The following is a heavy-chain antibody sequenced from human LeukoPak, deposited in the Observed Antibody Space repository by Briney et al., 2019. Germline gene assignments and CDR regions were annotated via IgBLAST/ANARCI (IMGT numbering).Heavy chain of an antibody. CDR1: GGSFSSGNYF. D-gene: IGHD4-17*01. CDR2: IRYGKST. J-gene: IGHJ4*02. Sequence: SETLSLTCTVSGGSFSSGNYFWTWIRQPPGKGLEWIGSIRYGKSTYYNVSLKSRVTISVDTSKSQFSLKLSSVTAADTAVYYCASEPNGDQGGYFDYWGQGTLVTVSS. CDR3: ASEPNGDQGGYFDY. V-gene: IGHV4-39*01.